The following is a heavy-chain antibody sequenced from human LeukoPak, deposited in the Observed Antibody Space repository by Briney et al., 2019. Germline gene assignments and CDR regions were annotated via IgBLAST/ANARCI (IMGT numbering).Heavy chain of an antibody. Sequence: ASVKVSCKVSGYTLTELSMHWVRQAPGKGLEWMGGFDPEDGETIYAQKFQGRVTMTEDTSTDTAYMELSSLRSEDTAVYYCASSLSYCSSTSCWRLEDWDQGTLVTVSS. D-gene: IGHD2-2*01. V-gene: IGHV1-24*01. CDR3: ASSLSYCSSTSCWRLED. CDR1: GYTLTELS. J-gene: IGHJ4*02. CDR2: FDPEDGET.